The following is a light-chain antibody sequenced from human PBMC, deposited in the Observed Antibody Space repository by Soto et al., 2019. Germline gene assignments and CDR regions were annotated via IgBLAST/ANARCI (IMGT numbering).Light chain of an antibody. Sequence: ILMSQSPSSLSASVGDRVTITCRASQDLDKWLAWYQQKPGKAPNLLIYKSSTLREGVPSRFSGCGSGTEYILTSSDLQPDDFGTYDCQEYSSYWTFGQGTMVEIK. CDR3: QEYSSYWT. V-gene: IGKV1-5*03. J-gene: IGKJ1*01. CDR2: KSS. CDR1: QDLDKW.